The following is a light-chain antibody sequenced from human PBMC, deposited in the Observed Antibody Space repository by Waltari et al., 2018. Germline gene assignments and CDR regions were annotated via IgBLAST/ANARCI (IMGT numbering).Light chain of an antibody. Sequence: QSVLTQPPSTSGTPGQTIIISCSGTTSNIGTNTVTWYPLLPGTAPKTVIFANYPRPSGVLDRFSASMSGTSSSLVISGLQSEDEADYFCATWDDSLSGRVFGGGTKVTVL. CDR3: ATWDDSLSGRV. J-gene: IGLJ3*02. V-gene: IGLV1-44*01. CDR2: ANY. CDR1: TSNIGTNT.